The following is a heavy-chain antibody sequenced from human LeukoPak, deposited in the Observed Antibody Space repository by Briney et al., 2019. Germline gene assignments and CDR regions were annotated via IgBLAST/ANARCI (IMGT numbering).Heavy chain of an antibody. V-gene: IGHV4-34*01. Sequence: SETLSLTCAVYGGSFSGYYWSWIRQPPGKGLEWIGEINDSGSTNYNPSLKSRVTISVDTSKNQFSLKLSSVTAADTAVYYCASGMSSWYFDYWGQGTLVTVSS. J-gene: IGHJ4*02. CDR1: GGSFSGYY. D-gene: IGHD6-13*01. CDR2: INDSGST. CDR3: ASGMSSWYFDY.